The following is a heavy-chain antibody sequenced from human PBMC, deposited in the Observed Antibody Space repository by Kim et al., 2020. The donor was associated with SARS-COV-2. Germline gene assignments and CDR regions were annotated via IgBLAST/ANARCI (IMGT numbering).Heavy chain of an antibody. CDR2: IYYSGST. V-gene: IGHV4-59*13. J-gene: IGHJ6*02. CDR1: GGSISSYY. D-gene: IGHD3-22*01. CDR3: ARGYYYDSSGYSYYYYYGMDV. Sequence: SETLSLTCTVSGGSISSYYWSWIRQPPGKGLEWIGYIYYSGSTNYNPSLKSRVTISVDTSKNQFSLKLSSVTAADTAVYYCARGYYYDSSGYSYYYYYGMDVWGQGTTVTVSS.